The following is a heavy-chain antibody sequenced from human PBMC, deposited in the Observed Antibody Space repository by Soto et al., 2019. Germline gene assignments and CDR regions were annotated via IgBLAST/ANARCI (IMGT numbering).Heavy chain of an antibody. Sequence: SETLSLTCTVSGGSISSYYWSWIRQPPGKGLEWIGYIYYSGSTNYNPSLKSRVTISVDTSKNQFSLKLSSVTAADTAVYYCARASGWIYWGQGTLVTVSS. V-gene: IGHV4-59*01. CDR2: IYYSGST. CDR1: GGSISSYY. CDR3: ARASGWIY. D-gene: IGHD6-19*01. J-gene: IGHJ4*02.